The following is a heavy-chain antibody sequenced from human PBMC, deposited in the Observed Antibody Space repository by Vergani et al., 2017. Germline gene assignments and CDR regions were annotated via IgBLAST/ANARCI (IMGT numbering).Heavy chain of an antibody. V-gene: IGHV1-2*06. Sequence: QVQLVQSGAEVKKPGASVKVSCKASGYTFTGYYMHWVRQAPGQGLEWMGRINPNSGGTNYAQKFQGRVTMTRDTSIRPAYMELSRLRSDDTAVYYCARLLTSNWGSIHWGQGTLVTVSS. D-gene: IGHD7-27*01. CDR1: GYTFTGYY. CDR2: INPNSGGT. J-gene: IGHJ4*02. CDR3: ARLLTSNWGSIH.